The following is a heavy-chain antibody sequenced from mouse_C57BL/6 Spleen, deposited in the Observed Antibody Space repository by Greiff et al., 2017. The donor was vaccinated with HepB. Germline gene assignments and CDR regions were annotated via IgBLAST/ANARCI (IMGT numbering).Heavy chain of an antibody. J-gene: IGHJ2*01. CDR3: ARGGLLDY. CDR1: GYTFTSYW. CDR2: IDPSDSYT. D-gene: IGHD2-3*01. V-gene: IGHV1-59*01. Sequence: VQLQQPGAELVRPGTSVKLSCKASGYTFTSYWMHWVKQRPGQGLEWIGVIDPSDSYTNYNQKFKGKATLTVDTSSSTAYMQLSSLTSEDSAVYYCARGGLLDYWGQGTTLTVSS.